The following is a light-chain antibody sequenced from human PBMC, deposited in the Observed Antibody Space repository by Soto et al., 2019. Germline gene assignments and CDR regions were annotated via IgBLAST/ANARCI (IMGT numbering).Light chain of an antibody. CDR1: SSDVGNYNL. J-gene: IGLJ2*01. Sequence: QSALTQPASVSGSPGQSITISCTGTSSDVGNYNLVSWYQQHPGKAPKLMIYEGSKRPSGVSNRFSGSRSGNTASLTISGLQAEVEADYYCCSYAGSSTYVVFGGGTQLTVL. V-gene: IGLV2-23*01. CDR3: CSYAGSSTYVV. CDR2: EGS.